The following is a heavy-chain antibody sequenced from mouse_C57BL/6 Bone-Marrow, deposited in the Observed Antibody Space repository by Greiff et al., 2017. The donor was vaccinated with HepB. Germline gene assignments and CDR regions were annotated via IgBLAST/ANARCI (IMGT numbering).Heavy chain of an antibody. V-gene: IGHV1-69*01. J-gene: IGHJ2*01. D-gene: IGHD1-1*01. CDR3: ARTSFHYYGRSYLYYFDY. Sequence: QVQLQQPGAELVMPGASVKLSCKASGYTFTSYWMHWVKQRPGQGLEWIGEIDPSDSYTNYNQKFKGKSTLTVDKSSSTAYMQLSSLTSEDSAVYYCARTSFHYYGRSYLYYFDYWGQGTTLTVSS. CDR1: GYTFTSYW. CDR2: IDPSDSYT.